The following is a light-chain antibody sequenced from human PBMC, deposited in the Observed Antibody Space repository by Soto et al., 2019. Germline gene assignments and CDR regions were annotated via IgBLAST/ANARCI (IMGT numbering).Light chain of an antibody. V-gene: IGLV4-69*01. J-gene: IGLJ1*01. CDR2: VNSDGSH. CDR1: SGHSSNA. CDR3: QTWGAGSPYV. Sequence: QLVLTQSPSASASLGASVKLTCTLSSGHSSNAIAWHQQQPEKGPRYLMKVNSDGSHTKGDGIPDRFSGSSSGAERYLTISRLQSEDEADYYCQTWGAGSPYVFGSGTKLTVL.